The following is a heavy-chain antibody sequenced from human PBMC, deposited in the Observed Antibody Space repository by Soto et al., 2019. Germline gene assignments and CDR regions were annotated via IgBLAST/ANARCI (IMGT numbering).Heavy chain of an antibody. CDR1: GFTFSSYG. D-gene: IGHD6-19*01. V-gene: IGHV3-33*01. CDR3: ARSGEWLRLGWFDP. CDR2: IWYDGSNK. Sequence: QVQLVESGGGVVQPGRSLRRSCAASGFTFSSYGMHWVRQAPGKGLEWVAVIWYDGSNKYYADSVKGRFTISRDNSKNTLYLQMNSLRAEDTAVYYCARSGEWLRLGWFDPWGQGTLVTVSS. J-gene: IGHJ5*02.